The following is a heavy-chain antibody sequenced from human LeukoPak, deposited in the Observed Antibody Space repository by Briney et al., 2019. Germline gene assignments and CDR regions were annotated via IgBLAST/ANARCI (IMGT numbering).Heavy chain of an antibody. V-gene: IGHV4-38-2*02. D-gene: IGHD3-10*01. CDR1: GYSISSGYY. CDR2: IYHSGSS. Sequence: SETLSLTCTVSGYSISSGYYWGWIRQPPGKGLEWIGSIYHSGSSYYNPSLKSRVTISVDTSKNHFSLKLSSVTAADTAVYYCARPAIDFGEIDYWGQGTLVTVSS. J-gene: IGHJ4*02. CDR3: ARPAIDFGEIDY.